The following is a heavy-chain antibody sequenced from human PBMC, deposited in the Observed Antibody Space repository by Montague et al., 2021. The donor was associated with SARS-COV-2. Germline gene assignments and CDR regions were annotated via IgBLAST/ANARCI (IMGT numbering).Heavy chain of an antibody. CDR1: GGSFSGYY. CDR3: ARWDPQTLTLIGLRGKSASDY. V-gene: IGHV4-34*01. J-gene: IGHJ4*02. Sequence: SETLSLTCAVYGGSFSGYYWTWIRQSPGKGLEWIAEINHIGTTNYNFNTSLRSRVTISVDTSKSQFSLKLSSVTAADTGVYYCARWDPQTLTLIGLRGKSASDYWGQGTLVTVSS. D-gene: IGHD4-23*01. CDR2: INHIGTT.